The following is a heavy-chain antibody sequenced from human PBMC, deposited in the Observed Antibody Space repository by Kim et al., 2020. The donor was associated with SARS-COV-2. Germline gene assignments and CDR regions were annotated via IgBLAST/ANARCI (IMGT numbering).Heavy chain of an antibody. J-gene: IGHJ6*02. V-gene: IGHV3-30*18. Sequence: GGSLRLSCAASGFTFSSYGMHWVRQAPGKGLEWVAVISYDGSNKYYADSVKGRFTISRDDSKNTLYLQMNSLRAEDTAVYYCAKGEYCTNGVCYYYYGMDGWCRGTTVTVSS. CDR2: ISYDGSNK. CDR3: AKGEYCTNGVCYYYYGMDG. D-gene: IGHD2-8*01. CDR1: GFTFSSYG.